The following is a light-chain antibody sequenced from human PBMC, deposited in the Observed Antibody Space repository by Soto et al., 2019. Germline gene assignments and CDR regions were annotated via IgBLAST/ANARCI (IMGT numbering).Light chain of an antibody. CDR2: AAS. CDR3: QQSYSSPPT. CDR1: QSISNH. V-gene: IGKV1-39*01. J-gene: IGKJ1*01. Sequence: DIQMTQSPSSLSASVEDRVIITCRASQSISNHLNWYQQKPGKAPKLLIFAASSLQIGVPSRFSGSRSGPDFTLPISSLQPEDFATYYCQQSYSSPPTFGQGTKVEIK.